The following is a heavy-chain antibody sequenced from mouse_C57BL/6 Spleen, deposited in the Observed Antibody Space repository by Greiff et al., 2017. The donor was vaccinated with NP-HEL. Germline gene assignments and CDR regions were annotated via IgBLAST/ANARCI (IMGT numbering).Heavy chain of an antibody. CDR1: GFTFSDYG. D-gene: IGHD1-1*01. Sequence: EVHLVESGGGLVKPGGSLKLSCAASGFTFSDYGMHWVRQAPEKGLEWVAYISSGSSTIYYADTVKGRFTISRDNAKNTLFLQMTSLRSEDTAMYYCARRYYCSSSYAMDYWGQGTSVTVSS. CDR2: ISSGSSTI. J-gene: IGHJ4*01. CDR3: ARRYYCSSSYAMDY. V-gene: IGHV5-17*01.